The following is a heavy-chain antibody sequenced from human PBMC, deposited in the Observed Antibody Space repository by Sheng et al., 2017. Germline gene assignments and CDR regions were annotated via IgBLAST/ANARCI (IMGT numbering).Heavy chain of an antibody. CDR1: GGSFSGYY. J-gene: IGHJ5*02. Sequence: QVQLQQWGAGLLKPSETLSLTCAVYGGSFSGYYWSWIRQPPGKGLEWIGEINHSGSTNYNPSLKSRVTISVDTSKNQFSLKLSSVTAADTAVYYCARRITIFGWVNWFDPWGQGTLVTVSS. D-gene: IGHD3-3*01. V-gene: IGHV4-34*01. CDR2: INHSGST. CDR3: ARRITIFGWVNWFDP.